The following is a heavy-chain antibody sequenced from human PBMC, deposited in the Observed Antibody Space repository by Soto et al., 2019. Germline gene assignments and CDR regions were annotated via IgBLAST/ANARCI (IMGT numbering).Heavy chain of an antibody. CDR2: ISYDGSNK. CDR3: AKDQGRVAARENYYYYGMDV. CDR1: GFTFSSYG. V-gene: IGHV3-30*18. D-gene: IGHD6-6*01. Sequence: QVQLVESGGGVVQPGRSLRLSCAASGFTFSSYGMHWVRQAPGKGLEWVAVISYDGSNKYYADFVKGRFTISRDNSKNTLYLQMNSLRAEDTAVYYCAKDQGRVAARENYYYYGMDVWGQGTTVTVSS. J-gene: IGHJ6*02.